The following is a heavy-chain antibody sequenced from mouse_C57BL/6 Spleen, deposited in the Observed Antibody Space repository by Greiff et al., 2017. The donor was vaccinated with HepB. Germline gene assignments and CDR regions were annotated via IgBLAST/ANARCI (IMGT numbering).Heavy chain of an antibody. CDR1: GYTFTSYW. CDR3: ARSAAQAEFAY. J-gene: IGHJ3*01. V-gene: IGHV1-59*01. Sequence: QVQLQQSGPELVRPGTSVKLSCKASGYTFTSYWMHWVKQRPGQGLEWIGVIDPSDSYTNYNQKFKGKATLTVDTSSSTAFMQLSSLTSEDSAVYYCARSAAQAEFAYWGQGTLVTVAA. CDR2: IDPSDSYT. D-gene: IGHD3-2*02.